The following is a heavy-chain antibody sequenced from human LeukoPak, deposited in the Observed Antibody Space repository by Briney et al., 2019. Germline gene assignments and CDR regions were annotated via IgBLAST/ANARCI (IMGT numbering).Heavy chain of an antibody. Sequence: GSLRLSCAASGFTFSSYWMSWVRQAPGKGLEWIGSIYYSGSTYYNPSLKSRVTISVDTSKNQFSLKLSSVTAADTAVYYCARWEDGGYWGQGTLVTVSS. V-gene: IGHV4-39*01. J-gene: IGHJ4*02. CDR2: IYYSGST. CDR1: GFTFSSYW. CDR3: ARWEDGGY. D-gene: IGHD1-26*01.